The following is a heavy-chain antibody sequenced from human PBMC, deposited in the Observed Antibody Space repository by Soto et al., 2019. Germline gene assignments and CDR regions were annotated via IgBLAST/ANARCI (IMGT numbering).Heavy chain of an antibody. Sequence: EVQLVESGGGLVQPGGSLRLSCAASGFTFSSYWMSWVRQAPGKALECVANIKQDGRETYYVDSVKGRFTISRDNSKSTLYLQVDSLRPEDAAVYYCARDPKTSGGQHWAFNYFDSWGQGTLVTVSS. J-gene: IGHJ4*02. D-gene: IGHD7-27*01. V-gene: IGHV3-7*01. CDR2: IKQDGRET. CDR3: ARDPKTSGGQHWAFNYFDS. CDR1: GFTFSSYW.